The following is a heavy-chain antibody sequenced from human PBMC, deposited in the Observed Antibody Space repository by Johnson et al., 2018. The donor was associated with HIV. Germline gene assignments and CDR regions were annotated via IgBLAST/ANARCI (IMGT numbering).Heavy chain of an antibody. CDR1: GFTLSNHW. D-gene: IGHD4-11*01. Sequence: VQLVESGGGLVQPGGSLRLSCAASGFTLSNHWMSWVRQAPGKGLEYVANVNQDGSAKFYVDSVKGRFTISRDNAKNSLYLQMNNLRPEDTAVYYCAKETRDSRSAFDVWGQGTLVTVSS. V-gene: IGHV3-7*01. J-gene: IGHJ3*01. CDR3: AKETRDSRSAFDV. CDR2: VNQDGSAK.